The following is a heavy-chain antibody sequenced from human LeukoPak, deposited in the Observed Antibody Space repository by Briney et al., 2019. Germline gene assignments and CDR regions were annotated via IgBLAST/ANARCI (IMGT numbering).Heavy chain of an antibody. J-gene: IGHJ6*03. CDR2: INHSGST. Sequence: SETLSLTCAVYGGSFRGYYWSWIRQPPGKGLEWIGEINHSGSTNYNPSLKSRVTISVDTSKNQFSLKLSSVTAADTAVYYCARGIRGYSGYDPIYYYYYYMDVWGKGTTVTVSS. CDR1: GGSFRGYY. D-gene: IGHD5-12*01. CDR3: ARGIRGYSGYDPIYYYYYYMDV. V-gene: IGHV4-34*01.